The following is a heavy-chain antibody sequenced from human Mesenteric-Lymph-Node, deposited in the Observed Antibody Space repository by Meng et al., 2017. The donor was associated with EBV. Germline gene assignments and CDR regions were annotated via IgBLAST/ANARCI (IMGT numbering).Heavy chain of an antibody. CDR3: AHRRYYDGAWNEGCFDY. Sequence: SVKESCPAPVAPPHTPPLTRSLSGFSLPTRRVGVGWIRPPPGDALWSLALIYWDDDKRYSPSLRSSLTVNKDTSRNQVVLTMTYMDPMDTATYYCAHRRYYDGAWNEGCFDYWGQGILVTVSS. J-gene: IGHJ4*02. V-gene: IGHV2-5*02. D-gene: IGHD1-1*01. CDR1: GFSLPTRRVG. CDR2: IYWDDDK.